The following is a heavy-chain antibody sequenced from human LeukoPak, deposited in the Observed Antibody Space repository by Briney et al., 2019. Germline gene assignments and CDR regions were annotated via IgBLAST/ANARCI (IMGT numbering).Heavy chain of an antibody. Sequence: GGSLRLSCAASGFTFSSYAMSWVRQAPGKGLEWVSAISGSGGSTYYADSVKGRFTISRDNSKNTLYLQMNSLRAEDTAVYYCAKTAGSGSYYGYDYYYYGMDVWGQGTTVTVSS. CDR2: ISGSGGST. V-gene: IGHV3-23*01. CDR1: GFTFSSYA. J-gene: IGHJ6*02. CDR3: AKTAGSGSYYGYDYYYYGMDV. D-gene: IGHD3-10*01.